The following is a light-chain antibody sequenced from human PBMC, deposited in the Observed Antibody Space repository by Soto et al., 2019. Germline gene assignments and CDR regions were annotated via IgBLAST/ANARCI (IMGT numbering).Light chain of an antibody. CDR2: DVS. CDR3: SSYTSSSTLVI. J-gene: IGLJ2*01. CDR1: SNDVGDYNY. Sequence: QSALTQPASVSGSPGQSITISCIGTSNDVGDYNYVSWYQQHPGKAPKLMIYDVSNRPSGVSDRFSGSKSGNTASLTISGLQAEDEADYYCSSYTSSSTLVIFGGGTTLTVL. V-gene: IGLV2-14*03.